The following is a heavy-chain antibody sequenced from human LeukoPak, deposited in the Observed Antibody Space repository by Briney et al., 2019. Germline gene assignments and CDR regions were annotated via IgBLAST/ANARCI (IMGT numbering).Heavy chain of an antibody. CDR2: IYTSGST. J-gene: IGHJ4*02. Sequence: SETLSLTCTVSGGSISSGSYYWSWIRQPAGKGLEWIGRIYTSGSTNYNPSLKSRVTISVDTSKNQFSLKLSSVTAADTAVYYCARAMSIAARLQTIIDYWGQGTLVTVSS. D-gene: IGHD6-6*01. CDR1: GGSISSGSYY. V-gene: IGHV4-61*02. CDR3: ARAMSIAARLQTIIDY.